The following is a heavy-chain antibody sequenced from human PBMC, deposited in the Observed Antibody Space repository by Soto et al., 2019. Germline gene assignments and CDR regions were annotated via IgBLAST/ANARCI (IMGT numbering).Heavy chain of an antibody. CDR2: ISWNSGSI. D-gene: IGHD3-3*01. CDR3: AKGSEWLFSWFDP. CDR1: GFTFEDYA. J-gene: IGHJ5*02. Sequence: PGGSLRLSCAASGFTFEDYAMHWVRQAPGKGLEWVSGISWNSGSIGYADSVKGRFTISRDNAKNSLYLQMNSLRAEDTALYYCAKGSEWLFSWFDPWGQGTLVTVSS. V-gene: IGHV3-9*01.